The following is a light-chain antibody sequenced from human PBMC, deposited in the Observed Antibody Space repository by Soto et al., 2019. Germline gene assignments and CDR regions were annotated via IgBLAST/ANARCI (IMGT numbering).Light chain of an antibody. CDR3: QKYNQAPWT. CDR2: DAS. J-gene: IGKJ1*01. Sequence: DIQMTQSPPSLSASVGDRVTITCRASRDIDDYLAWYQHIAGKAPKLLIYDASSLQPGVPSRFSGSGSGTYFTLTINSLQPEDVATYYCQKYNQAPWTFGQGTKV. CDR1: RDIDDY. V-gene: IGKV1-27*01.